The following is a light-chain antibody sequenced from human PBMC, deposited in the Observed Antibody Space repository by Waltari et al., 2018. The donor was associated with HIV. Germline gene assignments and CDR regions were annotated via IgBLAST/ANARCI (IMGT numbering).Light chain of an antibody. CDR3: SSYTSSSTLSRV. CDR1: SSDVGGYNY. CDR2: EVT. J-gene: IGLJ2*01. Sequence: QSALTQPASGSGSPGQSITISCTGTSSDVGGYNYVSWSQQHPGKAPKLMIYEVTNRRPAVSNRFSLSKSGNTASLTISGLQAEDEADYYCSSYTSSSTLSRVFGGGTKLTVL. V-gene: IGLV2-14*01.